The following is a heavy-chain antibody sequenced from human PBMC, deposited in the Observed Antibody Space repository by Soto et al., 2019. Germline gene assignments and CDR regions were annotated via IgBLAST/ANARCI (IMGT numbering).Heavy chain of an antibody. CDR3: ARDLRAYDAFDI. CDR1: GGSISSGGYY. CDR2: IYYSGST. Sequence: QVQLQESGPGLVMPAQTLSLTCSVSGGSISSGGYYWSWIRQHAGKGLEWIGYIYYSGSTYYNPSLKSRVTISVDTSENQFSLKLSSVTAADTAVYYCARDLRAYDAFDIWGQGTMVTVSS. V-gene: IGHV4-31*03. J-gene: IGHJ3*02.